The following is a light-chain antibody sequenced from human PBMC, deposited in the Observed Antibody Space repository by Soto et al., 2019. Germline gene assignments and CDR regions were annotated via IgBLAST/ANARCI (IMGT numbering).Light chain of an antibody. CDR1: QPISTC. V-gene: IGKV1-5*01. CDR2: GAS. CDR3: HQYGSSPPT. J-gene: IGKJ1*01. Sequence: TQSPSTLSSSAGERATITCRASQPISTCLAWYQQKPGQAPKLLIYGASSLESGVPSRFSGSGSGTEFTLTISRLQPEDFATYYCHQYGSSPPTFGQGTKVDI.